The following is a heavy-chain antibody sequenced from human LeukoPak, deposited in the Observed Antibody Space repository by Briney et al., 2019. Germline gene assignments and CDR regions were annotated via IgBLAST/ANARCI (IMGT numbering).Heavy chain of an antibody. V-gene: IGHV3-33*06. D-gene: IGHD4-11*01. Sequence: PGGSLRLSCAASGFIFNHHAMHWVRQAPAKGLEWVAVSWSDKSKKFYADSVRGRFTISRDDSRKTVYLQMDTMTVEDTAVYYCAKDAQRGFDYSNSLEYWGQGALVTVAS. CDR1: GFIFNHHA. J-gene: IGHJ4*02. CDR2: SWSDKSKK. CDR3: AKDAQRGFDYSNSLEY.